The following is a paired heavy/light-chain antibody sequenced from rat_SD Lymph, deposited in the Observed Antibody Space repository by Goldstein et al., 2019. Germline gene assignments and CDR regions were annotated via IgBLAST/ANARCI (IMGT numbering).Light chain of an antibody. J-gene: IGKJ5*01. V-gene: IGKV5S5*01. Sequence: IMLTQSPATLSVTPGESISLSCRASQSISTNLHWYQQKPNESPRVLIKYASQSISGIPSRFSGSGSGTDFTLNINRVEPEDFSVYYCQQSNSWPLTFGSGTKLEIK. CDR3: QQSNSWPLT. CDR1: QSISTN. CDR2: YAS.
Heavy chain of an antibody. CDR1: GFSLTTYN. D-gene: IGHD1-12*03. V-gene: IGHV2-64*01. J-gene: IGHJ2*01. CDR3: ARHEGYYDGYYHPDYFDY. Sequence: QVQLKETGPDLVQLTQTLSITCTVSGFSLTTYNVHWVRQPPGKGLEWMGAMWNGGGTDYNSAFKSRLSISRDTSKSQVFLKMNSLQTDDTAKYFCARHEGYYDGYYHPDYFDYWGQGVMVTVSS. CDR2: MWNGGGT.